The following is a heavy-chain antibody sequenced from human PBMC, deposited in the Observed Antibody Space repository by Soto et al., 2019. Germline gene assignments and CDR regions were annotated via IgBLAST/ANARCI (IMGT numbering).Heavy chain of an antibody. D-gene: IGHD3-22*01. CDR3: SRLVYYYDSSGYPDFDY. J-gene: IGHJ4*02. CDR2: IYYSGST. Sequence: SETLSLTCTVSGGSISSSSYCWGWIRQPPGKGLEWIGSIYYSGSTYYNPSLKSRVTISVDTSKNQFSLKLSSVTAADTAVYYCSRLVYYYDSSGYPDFDYWGQGTLVTVSS. CDR1: GGSISSSSYC. V-gene: IGHV4-39*01.